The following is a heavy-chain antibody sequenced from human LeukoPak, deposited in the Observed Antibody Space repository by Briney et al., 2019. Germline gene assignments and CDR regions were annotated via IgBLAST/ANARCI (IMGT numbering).Heavy chain of an antibody. CDR3: ARDFCSGGSCYSVFDY. CDR2: ISGSGGST. J-gene: IGHJ4*02. V-gene: IGHV3-23*01. CDR1: GFTFSSYA. Sequence: GGSLRLSCAASGFTFSSYAMSWVRQAPGKGLEWVSAISGSGGSTYYADSVTGRFTISRDNSKNTLYLQMNSLRAEDTAVYYCARDFCSGGSCYSVFDYWGQGTLVTVSS. D-gene: IGHD2-15*01.